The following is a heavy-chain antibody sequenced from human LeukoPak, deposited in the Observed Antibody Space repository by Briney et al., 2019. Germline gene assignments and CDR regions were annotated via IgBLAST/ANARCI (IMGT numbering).Heavy chain of an antibody. CDR2: IYHSGST. CDR1: GGSISSSNW. V-gene: IGHV4-4*02. CDR3: ASTRTRAGTSSANDY. J-gene: IGHJ4*02. D-gene: IGHD6-19*01. Sequence: SETLSLTCAVSGGSISSSNWWSWVRQPPGKGLEWIGEIYHSGSTNYNPSLKSRVTISVDKSKNQFSLKLSSVTAADTAVYYCASTRTRAGTSSANDYWGQGTLVTVSS.